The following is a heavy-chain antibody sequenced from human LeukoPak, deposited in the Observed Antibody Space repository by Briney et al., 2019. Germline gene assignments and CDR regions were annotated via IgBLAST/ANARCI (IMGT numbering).Heavy chain of an antibody. CDR2: ISTSGRT. CDR1: GGSINSGNYY. CDR3: ARQIDP. J-gene: IGHJ5*02. V-gene: IGHV4-61*02. Sequence: SETLSLTCSVSGGSINSGNYYWSWIQQPAGKGLEWIGRISTSGRTDYSPSLKSRVTISVDTSKNQFSLKLSSVTAADTAVYYCARQIDPWGRGTLVSLSS.